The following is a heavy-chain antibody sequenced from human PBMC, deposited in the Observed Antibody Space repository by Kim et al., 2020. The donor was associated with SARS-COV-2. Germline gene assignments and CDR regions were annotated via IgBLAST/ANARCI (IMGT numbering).Heavy chain of an antibody. J-gene: IGHJ4*02. CDR2: IKQDGSEK. CDR1: GFTFSSYW. D-gene: IGHD2-2*01. CDR3: ARVVVVVPAAINYFDY. V-gene: IGHV3-7*04. Sequence: GGSLRLSCAASGFTFSSYWMSWVRQAPGKGLEWVANIKQDGSEKYYVDSVKGRFTISRDNAKNSLYLQMNSLRAEDTAVYYCARVVVVVPAAINYFDYWGQGTLVTVSS.